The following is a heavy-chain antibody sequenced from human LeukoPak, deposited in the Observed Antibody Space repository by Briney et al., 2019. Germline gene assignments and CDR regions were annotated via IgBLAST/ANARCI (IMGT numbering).Heavy chain of an antibody. CDR3: ARDQGSGSSLDY. CDR2: INPNSGGT. Sequence: GASVTVSCKASGGTFSSYAISWVRQAPGQGLEWMGWINPNSGGTNYAQKFQGRVTMTRDTSISTAYMELSRLRSDDTAVYYCARDQGSGSSLDYWGQGTLVTGSS. V-gene: IGHV1-2*02. J-gene: IGHJ4*02. D-gene: IGHD3-10*01. CDR1: GGTFSSYA.